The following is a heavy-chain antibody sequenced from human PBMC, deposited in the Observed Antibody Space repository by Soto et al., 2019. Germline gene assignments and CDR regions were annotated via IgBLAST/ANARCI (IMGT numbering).Heavy chain of an antibody. J-gene: IGHJ5*02. Sequence: QVQLVQSGAEVKKPGASVKVSCKVSGYTLTELSMHWVRQAPGKGLEWMGGFDPEDGETIYAQKFQGRVTMTEDTSTDIAYMELSSLSSEDTAVYYCASLYYDILTGYLPSNWFDPWGQGTLVTVSS. CDR1: GYTLTELS. D-gene: IGHD3-9*01. CDR2: FDPEDGET. V-gene: IGHV1-24*01. CDR3: ASLYYDILTGYLPSNWFDP.